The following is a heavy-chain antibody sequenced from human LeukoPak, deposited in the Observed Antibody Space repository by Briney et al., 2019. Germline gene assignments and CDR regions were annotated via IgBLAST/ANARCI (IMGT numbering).Heavy chain of an antibody. CDR3: AKLRDYGDYVYYYYMDV. D-gene: IGHD4-17*01. CDR2: ISGSGGST. J-gene: IGHJ6*03. V-gene: IGHV3-23*01. Sequence: GGSLRLSCAASGFTFDDYGMSWVRQAPGKGLEWVSAISGSGGSTYYADSVKGRFTISRDNSKNTLYLQMNSLRAEDTALYYCAKLRDYGDYVYYYYMDVWGKGTTVTISS. CDR1: GFTFDDYG.